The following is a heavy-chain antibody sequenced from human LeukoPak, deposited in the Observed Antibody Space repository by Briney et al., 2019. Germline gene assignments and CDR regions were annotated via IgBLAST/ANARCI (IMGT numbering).Heavy chain of an antibody. J-gene: IGHJ4*02. CDR1: GFTFDDYG. D-gene: IGHD3-22*01. CDR3: ARDTPYDSSGYHYFDY. V-gene: IGHV3-20*04. Sequence: GGSLRLSCAASGFTFDDYGMSWVRQAPGKGLEWVSGINWNGGSTGYADSVKGRFTISRDNAKNSLYLQMNSLRAEDTALYYCARDTPYDSSGYHYFDYWGQGTLVTVSS. CDR2: INWNGGST.